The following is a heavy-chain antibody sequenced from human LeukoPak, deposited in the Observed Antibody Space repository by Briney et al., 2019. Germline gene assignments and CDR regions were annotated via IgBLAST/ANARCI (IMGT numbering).Heavy chain of an antibody. CDR1: GFTFSSYG. Sequence: GVSLRLSCAASGFTFSSYGMHWVRQAPGKGLEWVAFIRYDGSNKYYADSVKGRFTISRDNSKNTLSLQMNSLRAEDTAVYFCARILSSAWGELGYWGQGTLVTVSS. D-gene: IGHD6-19*01. CDR2: IRYDGSNK. J-gene: IGHJ4*02. CDR3: ARILSSAWGELGY. V-gene: IGHV3-30*02.